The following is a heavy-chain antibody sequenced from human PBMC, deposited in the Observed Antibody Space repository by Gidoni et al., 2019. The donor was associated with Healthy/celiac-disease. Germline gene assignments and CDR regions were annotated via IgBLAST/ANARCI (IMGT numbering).Heavy chain of an antibody. CDR1: GFPFSSYG. D-gene: IGHD6-6*01. CDR3: AKDRGSGSSSGPLFDY. CDR2: ISYDGSNK. V-gene: IGHV3-30*18. J-gene: IGHJ4*02. Sequence: QVQLVASGGGVVQPGRSLRLSCAASGFPFSSYGMHWVRQAPGKGLEWVAVISYDGSNKYYADSVKGRFTISRDNSKNTLYLQMNSLRAEDTAVYYCAKDRGSGSSSGPLFDYWGQGTLVTVSS.